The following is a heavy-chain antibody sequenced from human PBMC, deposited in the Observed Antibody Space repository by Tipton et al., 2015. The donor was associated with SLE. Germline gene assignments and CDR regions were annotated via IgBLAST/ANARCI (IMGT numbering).Heavy chain of an antibody. CDR1: NGSITSLYDY. D-gene: IGHD2-21*01. CDR3: VRGHPHIVVLIGGGWFDP. J-gene: IGHJ5*02. CDR2: INHGGST. V-gene: IGHV4-39*07. Sequence: LRLSCTVSNGSITSLYDYWGWVRQPPGKGLEWIGEINHGGSTNYNPSLKSRVTISEDTSKNQFSLKLTSVTASDTAIYYCVRGHPHIVVLIGGGWFDPWGQGTLVTVSS.